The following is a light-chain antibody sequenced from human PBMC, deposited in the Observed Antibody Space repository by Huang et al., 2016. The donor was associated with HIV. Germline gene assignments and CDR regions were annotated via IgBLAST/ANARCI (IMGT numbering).Light chain of an antibody. J-gene: IGKJ4*01. CDR1: QSLLHINGYTF. Sequence: IVLTQSPLSLPVTPGESASISCRSSQSLLHINGYTFLDWYLQKPGQSPQLLIHLGFVRASGVPDRFSGSGSATEYTLKISRVEAEDVGVYYCMQALQTPPTFGGGTKVEIK. CDR2: LGF. CDR3: MQALQTPPT. V-gene: IGKV2-28*01.